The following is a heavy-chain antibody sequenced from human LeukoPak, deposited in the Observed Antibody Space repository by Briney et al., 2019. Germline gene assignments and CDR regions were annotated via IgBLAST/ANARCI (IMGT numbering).Heavy chain of an antibody. J-gene: IGHJ4*02. CDR2: ISSSSSYI. Sequence: GGSLRLSCAASGFTFSSYSMNWVSQAPGKGLEWVSSISSSSSYIYYADSVKGRFTISRDNAKTSLYLQMNSLRAEDTAVYYCARVRGYDSSGCSNWGQGTLVTVSS. D-gene: IGHD3-22*01. CDR3: ARVRGYDSSGCSN. CDR1: GFTFSSYS. V-gene: IGHV3-21*01.